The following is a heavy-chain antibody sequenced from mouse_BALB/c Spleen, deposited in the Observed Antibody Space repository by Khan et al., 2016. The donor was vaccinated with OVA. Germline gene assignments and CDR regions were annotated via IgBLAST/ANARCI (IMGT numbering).Heavy chain of an antibody. V-gene: IGHV1S81*02. J-gene: IGHJ2*01. CDR2: TNPTNGRT. Sequence: QVQLKQSGAELVKAGASVKMSCKASGYTFTSYWMHWVKQRLGQGLEWFAETNPTNGRTYYNEKFKSKATLTVDKSSSTAYMLLSGPTFEDAAVYYGARMKKIVATGNYYGGGGTTLTGSS. D-gene: IGHD1-1*01. CDR1: GYTFTSYW. CDR3: ARMKKIVATGNYY.